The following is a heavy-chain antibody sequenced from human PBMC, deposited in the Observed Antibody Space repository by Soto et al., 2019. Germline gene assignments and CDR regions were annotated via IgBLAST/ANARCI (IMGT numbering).Heavy chain of an antibody. CDR1: GFTFSNFA. CDR2: IGASGAST. D-gene: IGHD1-26*01. J-gene: IGHJ5*02. V-gene: IGHV3-23*01. CDR3: VNSHSDEDDH. Sequence: GGSLRLSFAASGFTFSNFAMSWVRQVPGKGLEWVSAIGASGASTFYADSVRGRFTVSRDNSKNTLVLQMKSLRVDDTAIYYCVNSHSDEDDHWGQGALVTVYS.